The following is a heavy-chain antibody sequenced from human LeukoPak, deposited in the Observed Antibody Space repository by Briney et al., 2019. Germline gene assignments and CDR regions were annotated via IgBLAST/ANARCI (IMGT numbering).Heavy chain of an antibody. D-gene: IGHD6-13*01. CDR2: TYYTSKWFN. Sequence: SQTLSLTCAISGDSVSSNSASWHWIRQSPSRGLQWLGRTYYTSKWFNDYAVSLKSRITINPDTSKNQFSLQLNSVTPEDTAVYYCARNGVVAAAGLFDYWGQGTLVTVSS. CDR1: GDSVSSNSAS. J-gene: IGHJ4*02. CDR3: ARNGVVAAAGLFDY. V-gene: IGHV6-1*01.